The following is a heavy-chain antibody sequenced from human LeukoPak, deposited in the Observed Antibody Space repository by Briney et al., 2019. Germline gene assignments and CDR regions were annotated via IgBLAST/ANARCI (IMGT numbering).Heavy chain of an antibody. CDR1: GVSISSSTW. CDR3: ARDQTYSGSGIYTYFDY. J-gene: IGHJ4*02. CDR2: IYHSGRT. D-gene: IGHD3-10*01. Sequence: NTSETLSLTCTVSGVSISSSTWWSWVRQPPGQGLEWIGEIYHSGRTNFNPSLKSRVTISVDKSKNQFSLRLNSVTAADTAVYYCARDQTYSGSGIYTYFDYWGQGILVTVSS. V-gene: IGHV4-4*02.